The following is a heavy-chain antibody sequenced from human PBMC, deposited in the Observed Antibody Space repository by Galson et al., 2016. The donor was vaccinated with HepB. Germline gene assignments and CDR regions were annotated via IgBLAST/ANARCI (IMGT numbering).Heavy chain of an antibody. Sequence: SLRLSCAASGFAFSNYAMHWVRQAPGKGLEWVAVISYDGNKIYYADSVKGRFTLSRDNSKNTLYLQMNSLRAEDTGVYYCARDSCTGDCPYEFDYWGQGTQVTVSS. CDR1: GFAFSNYA. D-gene: IGHD2-8*02. CDR2: ISYDGNKI. CDR3: ARDSCTGDCPYEFDY. V-gene: IGHV3-30-3*01. J-gene: IGHJ4*02.